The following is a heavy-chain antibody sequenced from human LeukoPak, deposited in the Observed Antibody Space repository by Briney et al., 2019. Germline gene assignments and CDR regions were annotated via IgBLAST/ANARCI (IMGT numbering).Heavy chain of an antibody. D-gene: IGHD3-22*01. V-gene: IGHV1-69*05. CDR3: ASEGNYDRSGYSRYNYYYMDV. J-gene: IGHJ6*03. CDR1: GGTFSSYS. CDR2: IIHAFGTA. Sequence: EASVKVSCKGCGGTFSSYSISWVRQAPGQGLEGMGGIIHAFGTAHYAQKFQGRVTFTTDESTTTAYMELRSLRSEDTAVYYCASEGNYDRSGYSRYNYYYMDVWGKGTAVTVSS.